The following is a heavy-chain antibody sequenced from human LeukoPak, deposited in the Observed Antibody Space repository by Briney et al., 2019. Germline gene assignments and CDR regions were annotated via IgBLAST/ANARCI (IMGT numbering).Heavy chain of an antibody. D-gene: IGHD3-10*01. CDR3: ARYGTRGSYYYYYGMDV. J-gene: IGHJ6*02. CDR2: IYPGDSDT. V-gene: IGHV5-51*01. CDR1: GYSFTSYW. Sequence: GESLKISCKGSGYSFTSYWIGWVRQMPGKGLEWMGIIYPGDSDTRYSPSFQGQVTISADKSISTAYLQWSSLKASDTAMYYCARYGTRGSYYYYYGMDVWGQGTTVSVSS.